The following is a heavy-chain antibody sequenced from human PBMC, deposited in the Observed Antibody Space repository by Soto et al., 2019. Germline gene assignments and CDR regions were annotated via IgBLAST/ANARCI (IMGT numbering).Heavy chain of an antibody. D-gene: IGHD2-2*01. CDR3: AKDPPWTVGPLAMDV. CDR1: GFTFSSYG. V-gene: IGHV3-30*18. CDR2: ISYDGSNK. J-gene: IGHJ6*02. Sequence: PGGSLRLSCAASGFTFSSYGMHWVRQAPGKGLEWVAVISYDGSNKYYADSVKGRFTISRDDPKNTLYLDMNSLRVEDTAVYYCAKDPPWTVGPLAMDVWGQGTTVTVS.